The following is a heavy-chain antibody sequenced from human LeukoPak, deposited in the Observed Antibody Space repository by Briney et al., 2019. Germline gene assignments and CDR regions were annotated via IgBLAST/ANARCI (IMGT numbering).Heavy chain of an antibody. CDR3: ARNGGYCSGGSCYRPMDV. J-gene: IGHJ6*02. CDR2: IWYDGSNK. V-gene: IGHV3-33*01. D-gene: IGHD2-15*01. CDR1: GFTFSSYG. Sequence: GGSLRLSCAASGFTFSSYGMHWVRQAPGKGLEWLAVIWYDGSNKYYADSVKGRFTISRDNSKNTLYLQMNSLRAEDTAVYYCARNGGYCSGGSCYRPMDVWGQGTTVTVSS.